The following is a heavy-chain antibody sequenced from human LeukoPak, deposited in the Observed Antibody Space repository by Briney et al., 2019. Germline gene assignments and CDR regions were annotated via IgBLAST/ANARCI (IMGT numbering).Heavy chain of an antibody. D-gene: IGHD3-9*01. V-gene: IGHV3-21*01. J-gene: IGHJ4*01. CDR3: ARINDIYTSYHLDF. CDR2: ISSSSSYK. Sequence: PGGSLRLSCAASGFTFSDYSFNWVRQAPGKGLEWVSSISSSSSYKYYADSLKGRFTISRDNVKNSLYLQVNSLRAEDTAVYYCARINDIYTSYHLDFWGHGTLVTVSS. CDR1: GFTFSDYS.